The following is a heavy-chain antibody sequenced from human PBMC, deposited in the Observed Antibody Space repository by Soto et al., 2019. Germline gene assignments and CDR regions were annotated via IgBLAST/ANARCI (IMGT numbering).Heavy chain of an antibody. V-gene: IGHV4-39*01. CDR3: ARNSRGSYHDY. CDR1: GGSISSSSYY. J-gene: IGHJ4*02. D-gene: IGHD1-26*01. CDR2: IFYSGST. Sequence: PSETLSLTGTVSGGSISSSSYYWVWIRQPPGKGLEWIGSIFYSGSTYYNPSLKSRVTISVDTSKNQFSLKLSSVTAADTAVYYCARNSRGSYHDYWGQGTLVTVSS.